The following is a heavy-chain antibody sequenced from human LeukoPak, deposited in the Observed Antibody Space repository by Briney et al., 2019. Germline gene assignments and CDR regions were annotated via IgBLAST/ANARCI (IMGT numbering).Heavy chain of an antibody. CDR2: INHSGST. J-gene: IGHJ2*01. V-gene: IGHV4-34*01. D-gene: IGHD2-8*01. Sequence: SETLSLTCAVYGGSFSGYYWSWIRQPPGKGLEWIGEINHSGSTNYNPSLKSRVTISVDRSKNQFSLKLSSVTAADTAVYYCARYLGYCTNGVCYTTGWYFDLWGRGTLVTVSS. CDR3: ARYLGYCTNGVCYTTGWYFDL. CDR1: GGSFSGYY.